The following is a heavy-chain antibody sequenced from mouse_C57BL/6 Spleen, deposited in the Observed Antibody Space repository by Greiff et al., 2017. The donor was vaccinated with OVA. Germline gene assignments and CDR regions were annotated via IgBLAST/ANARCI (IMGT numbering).Heavy chain of an antibody. Sequence: ESGPGLVKPSQSLSLTCSVTGYSITSGYYWNWIRQFPGNKLEWMGYISYDGSNNYNPSLKNRISITRDTSKNQFFLKLNSVTTEDTATYYCAVLYDGYHDWFAYWGQGTLVTVSA. V-gene: IGHV3-6*01. J-gene: IGHJ3*01. CDR1: GYSITSGYY. CDR2: ISYDGSN. CDR3: AVLYDGYHDWFAY. D-gene: IGHD2-3*01.